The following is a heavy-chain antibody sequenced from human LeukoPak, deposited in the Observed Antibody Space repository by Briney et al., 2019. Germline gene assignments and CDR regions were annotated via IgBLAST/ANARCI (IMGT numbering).Heavy chain of an antibody. D-gene: IGHD2-15*01. CDR3: ARLLEEAYHYGMDV. Sequence: LVKVSCKASGGTFSSYAISWVRQAPGQGLEWMGGIIPIFGTANYAQKFQGRVTITADESTSTAYMELSSLRSEDTAAYYCARLLEEAYHYGMDVWGKGTTVTVSS. J-gene: IGHJ6*04. CDR2: IIPIFGTA. CDR1: GGTFSSYA. V-gene: IGHV1-69*01.